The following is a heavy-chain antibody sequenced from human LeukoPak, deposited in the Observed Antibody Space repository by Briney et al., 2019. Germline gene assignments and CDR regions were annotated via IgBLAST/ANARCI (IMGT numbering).Heavy chain of an antibody. J-gene: IGHJ4*02. V-gene: IGHV3-23*01. CDR1: GFTFSNYA. CDR3: AKWGDYDVLTGYYVPDY. Sequence: GASLRLSCAASGFTFSNYAMSWVRQAPGKGLEWVSAILGSGGSTYYADSVKGRFTVSRDNSKSTLYLQMNSLRAEDAALYYCAKWGDYDVLTGYYVPDYWGQGTLVTVSS. D-gene: IGHD3-9*01. CDR2: ILGSGGST.